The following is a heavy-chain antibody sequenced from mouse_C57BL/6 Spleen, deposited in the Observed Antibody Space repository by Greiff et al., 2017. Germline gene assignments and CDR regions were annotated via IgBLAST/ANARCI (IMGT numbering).Heavy chain of an antibody. D-gene: IGHD2-1*01. V-gene: IGHV1-66*01. CDR1: GYSFPSYY. Sequence: QVQLQQSGPELVKPGASVKISCKASGYSFPSYYIHWVKQRPGQGLEWIGWIYPGSGNTKYNEKFKGKATLTADTSSSTAYMQLSSLTSEDSAVYYCARWGLGNYGGVDYWGQGTSVTVSS. J-gene: IGHJ4*01. CDR2: IYPGSGNT. CDR3: ARWGLGNYGGVDY.